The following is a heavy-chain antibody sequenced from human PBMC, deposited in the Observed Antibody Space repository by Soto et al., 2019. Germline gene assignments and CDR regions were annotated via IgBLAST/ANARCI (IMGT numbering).Heavy chain of an antibody. J-gene: IGHJ6*02. CDR2: ISGSGGST. Sequence: PGGSLRLSCAASGFTFSSYAMSWVRQAPGKGLEWVSAISGSGGSTYYADSVKGRFTISRDNSKNTLYLQMNSLRAEDTAVYYCATEGPKYWEYYYYGMDVWGQGTTVTVSS. V-gene: IGHV3-23*01. CDR1: GFTFSSYA. D-gene: IGHD1-26*01. CDR3: ATEGPKYWEYYYYGMDV.